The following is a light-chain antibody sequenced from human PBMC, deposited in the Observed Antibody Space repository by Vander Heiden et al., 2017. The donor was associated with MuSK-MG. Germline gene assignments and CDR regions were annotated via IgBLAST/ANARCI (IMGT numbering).Light chain of an antibody. Sequence: DIQMTQSPSTLSASVGDRVTITCRASQSISSWLAWYQQKPGKAPKLLIYKASSLESGVPSRFSGSGSGTEFTLTISSLQPDDFATYYCQQYKSYPYTFGQGKKMEIK. V-gene: IGKV1-5*03. CDR1: QSISSW. CDR3: QQYKSYPYT. J-gene: IGKJ2*01. CDR2: KAS.